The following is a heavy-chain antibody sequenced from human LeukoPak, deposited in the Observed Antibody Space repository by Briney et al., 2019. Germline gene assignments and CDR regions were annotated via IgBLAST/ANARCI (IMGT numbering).Heavy chain of an antibody. CDR3: ARDLTGDQFFDP. Sequence: SRTLSLTCNVSGGSISNDGYYWGWRRQHPGTGLEWLGYIYYSGSTYYNPSLKSRVTLSVDTSKSQFSLRLSSVTAADTAVYYCARDLTGDQFFDPWGQGTLVTVSS. J-gene: IGHJ5*02. CDR1: GGSISNDGYY. CDR2: IYYSGST. D-gene: IGHD7-27*01. V-gene: IGHV4-31*03.